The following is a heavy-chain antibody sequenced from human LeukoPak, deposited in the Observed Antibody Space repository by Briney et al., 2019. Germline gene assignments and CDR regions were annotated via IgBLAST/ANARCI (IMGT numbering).Heavy chain of an antibody. CDR2: TYWNNDK. J-gene: IGHJ4*02. CDR1: GFSLSTTGVA. Sequence: SGPTLVKPTQTLTLTCTFSGFSLSTTGVAVAWIRQPPGKALEWLAVTYWNNDKSYSPSLKNRLTITQDTSKNQVVLKMTNMEPVDTATYYCAHKGRGSGSYNMWGQGTLVTVSS. V-gene: IGHV2-5*01. CDR3: AHKGRGSGSYNM. D-gene: IGHD3-10*01.